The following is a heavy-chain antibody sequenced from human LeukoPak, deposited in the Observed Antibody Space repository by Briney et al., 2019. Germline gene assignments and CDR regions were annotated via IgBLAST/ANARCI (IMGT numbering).Heavy chain of an antibody. CDR1: GGSISSYY. CDR2: IYTSGST. J-gene: IGHJ6*03. V-gene: IGHV4-4*07. Sequence: PSETLSLTCTVSGGSISSYYWSWIRQPAGKGLEGIGRIYTSGSTNYNPSLKSRVTMSVDTSKNQFSLKLSSVTAADTAVYYCARDQLGYYCYYMDVWGKGTTVTISS. CDR3: ARDQLGYYCYYMDV. D-gene: IGHD3-16*01.